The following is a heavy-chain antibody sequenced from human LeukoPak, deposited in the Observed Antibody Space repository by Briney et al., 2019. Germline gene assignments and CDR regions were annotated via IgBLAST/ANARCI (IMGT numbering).Heavy chain of an antibody. CDR2: INHSGST. D-gene: IGHD2-15*01. CDR3: ARGPTTLFDY. J-gene: IGHJ4*02. V-gene: IGHV4-34*01. CDR1: GGSFSGYY. Sequence: SETLSLTCAVYGGSFSGYYWSWIRQPPGKGLEWIGEINHSGSTNYNPSLKSRVTISADTSKNQFSLKLSSVTAADTAVYYCARGPTTLFDYWGQGTLVTVSS.